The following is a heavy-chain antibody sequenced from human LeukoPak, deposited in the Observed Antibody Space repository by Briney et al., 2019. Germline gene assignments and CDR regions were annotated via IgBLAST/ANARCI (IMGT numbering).Heavy chain of an antibody. D-gene: IGHD2-2*01. CDR3: ARTGYCTTTSCQTYNWFDP. Sequence: GGSLRLSCAASGFTFSSYSMNWIRQAPGKGLEWVSYISTTSKTIYYAGSVKGRFTISRDNAKNSLYLQMNSLRDEDTAVHYCARTGYCTTTSCQTYNWFDPWGQGTLVTVSS. V-gene: IGHV3-48*02. CDR2: ISTTSKTI. J-gene: IGHJ5*02. CDR1: GFTFSSYS.